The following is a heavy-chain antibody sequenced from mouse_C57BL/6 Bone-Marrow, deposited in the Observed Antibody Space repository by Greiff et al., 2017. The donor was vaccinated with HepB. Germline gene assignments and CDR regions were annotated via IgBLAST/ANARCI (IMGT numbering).Heavy chain of an antibody. Sequence: QVQLKQSGPELVKPGASVKISCKASGYTFTDYYINWVKQRPGQGLEWIGWIFPGSGSTYYNEKFKGKATLTVDKSSSTAYMLLISLTSEDSAVYFCARFDYDYFWFAYWGQGTLVTVSA. CDR1: GYTFTDYY. CDR3: ARFDYDYFWFAY. D-gene: IGHD2-4*01. CDR2: IFPGSGST. V-gene: IGHV1-75*01. J-gene: IGHJ3*01.